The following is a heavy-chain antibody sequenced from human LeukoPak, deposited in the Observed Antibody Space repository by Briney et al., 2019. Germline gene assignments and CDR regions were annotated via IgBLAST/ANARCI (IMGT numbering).Heavy chain of an antibody. J-gene: IGHJ4*02. Sequence: GASVKVSCKASGGTFSSYAISWVRQAPGQGLEWMGGIIPIFGTANYAQKFQGRVTITADESTSTAYMELSSLRSEDTAVYYCAGIVAAAGKRETTDYWGQGTLVTVSS. CDR1: GGTFSSYA. D-gene: IGHD6-13*01. V-gene: IGHV1-69*13. CDR3: AGIVAAAGKRETTDY. CDR2: IIPIFGTA.